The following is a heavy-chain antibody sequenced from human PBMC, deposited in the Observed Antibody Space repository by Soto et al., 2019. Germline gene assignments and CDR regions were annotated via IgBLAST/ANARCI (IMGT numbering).Heavy chain of an antibody. D-gene: IGHD3-3*01. Sequence: ASVKVSCKASGYTFTGYYMHWVRQAPGQGLEWMGWINPNSGGTNYAQKFQGCVTMTRDTSISTAYMELSRLRSDDTAVYYCARSDSQLYYDFWSGYPGDVWGQGTTVTVSS. J-gene: IGHJ6*02. CDR1: GYTFTGYY. V-gene: IGHV1-2*04. CDR3: ARSDSQLYYDFWSGYPGDV. CDR2: INPNSGGT.